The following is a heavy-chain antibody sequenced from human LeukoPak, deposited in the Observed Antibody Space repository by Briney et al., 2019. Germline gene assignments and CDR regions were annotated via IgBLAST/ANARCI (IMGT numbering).Heavy chain of an antibody. CDR2: IIPIFGTA. D-gene: IGHD3-3*01. V-gene: IGHV1-69*05. Sequence: ASVKVPCKASGGTFSSYAISWVRQAPGQGLEWMGGIIPIFGTANYAQKFQGRVTITTDESTSTAYMELSSLRSEDTAVYYCARGSFGVVIRNAFDIWGQGTMVTVSS. J-gene: IGHJ3*02. CDR3: ARGSFGVVIRNAFDI. CDR1: GGTFSSYA.